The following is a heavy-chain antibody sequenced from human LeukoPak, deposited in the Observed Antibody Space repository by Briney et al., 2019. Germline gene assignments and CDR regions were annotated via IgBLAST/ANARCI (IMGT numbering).Heavy chain of an antibody. CDR3: VKGGIYGDNVQEFDY. V-gene: IGHV3-30*18. J-gene: IGHJ4*02. CDR1: GFTFSSYG. D-gene: IGHD4-17*01. Sequence: PGGSLRLSCAASGFTFSSYGMHWVRQAPGKGLEWVAVISYDGSNKFYADSVKGRFTISRDNSKNTLHVQMNSLRAEDTAVYYCVKGGIYGDNVQEFDYWGQGTLVTVSS. CDR2: ISYDGSNK.